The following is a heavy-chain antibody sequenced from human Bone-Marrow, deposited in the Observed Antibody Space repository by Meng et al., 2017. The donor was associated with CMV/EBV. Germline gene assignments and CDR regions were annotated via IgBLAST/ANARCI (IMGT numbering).Heavy chain of an antibody. J-gene: IGHJ3*02. CDR1: GYTFTSYG. CDR3: ASTASSGGAFDI. V-gene: IGHV1-18*01. Sequence: ASVKVSCKASGYTFTSYGISWVRQAPGQGLEWMGWISAYNGNTSYAQKLQGRVTMTTDTSTSTAYMELRSLRSDDTAVYYRASTASSGGAFDIWGQGTMVTVSS. CDR2: ISAYNGNT. D-gene: IGHD6-6*01.